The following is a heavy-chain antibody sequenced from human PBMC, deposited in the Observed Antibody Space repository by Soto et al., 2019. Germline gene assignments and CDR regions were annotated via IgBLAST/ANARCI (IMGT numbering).Heavy chain of an antibody. CDR3: ARDPGYCSSTSCSPAYYYYMDV. V-gene: IGHV3-33*01. J-gene: IGHJ6*03. CDR2: IWYDGSNK. D-gene: IGHD2-2*01. Sequence: PGGSLRLSCAASGFTFSSYGMHWVRQAPGKGLAGVAVIWYDGSNKYYADSVKGRFTISRDNSKNTLYLQMNSLRAEDTAVYYCARDPGYCSSTSCSPAYYYYMDVWGKGTTVTVSS. CDR1: GFTFSSYG.